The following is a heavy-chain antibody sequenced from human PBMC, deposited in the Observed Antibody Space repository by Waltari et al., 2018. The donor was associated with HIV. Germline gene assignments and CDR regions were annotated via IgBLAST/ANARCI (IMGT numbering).Heavy chain of an antibody. J-gene: IGHJ4*02. CDR1: GYTFTKYP. Sequence: QVQLVQSGSELKKPGASVKLSCKASGYTFTKYPLNWVRQAPGQGLEWMGWSKTNTGNPTYAQGFTGRLVFSLDTSVSTTYLQISSLKAEDTAVYYCVRSGDNNRNDFWGQGTLVTVSS. CDR2: SKTNTGNP. CDR3: VRSGDNNRNDF. D-gene: IGHD3-9*01. V-gene: IGHV7-4-1*02.